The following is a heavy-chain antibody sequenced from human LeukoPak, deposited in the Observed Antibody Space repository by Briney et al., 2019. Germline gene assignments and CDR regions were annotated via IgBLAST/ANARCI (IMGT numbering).Heavy chain of an antibody. CDR3: AREYGSGSYSTYFDY. D-gene: IGHD3-10*01. J-gene: IGHJ4*02. V-gene: IGHV1-46*01. Sequence: ASVKVSCKASGYTFTSYYMHWVRQAPGQGLEWMGIINPSGGSTSYAQKFQGRVTMTRDMSTSTVYMELSSLRSEDTAVYYCAREYGSGSYSTYFDYWGQGTLVTVSS. CDR1: GYTFTSYY. CDR2: INPSGGST.